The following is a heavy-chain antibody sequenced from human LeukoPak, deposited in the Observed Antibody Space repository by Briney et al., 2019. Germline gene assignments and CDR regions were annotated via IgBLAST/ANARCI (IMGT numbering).Heavy chain of an antibody. J-gene: IGHJ5*02. D-gene: IGHD2-2*01. V-gene: IGHV2-5*02. Sequence: SGPTLVKPTQTLTLTCSFSGFSLTTSGVGVGWIRQPPGKALQWLALIYWDDDKRYSPSLRSRLTITKDTSKNQVVLTMTNMGPVDTATYYCAHTPSPRVVLAPNWFDPWGQGTLVTVSS. CDR2: IYWDDDK. CDR3: AHTPSPRVVLAPNWFDP. CDR1: GFSLTTSGVG.